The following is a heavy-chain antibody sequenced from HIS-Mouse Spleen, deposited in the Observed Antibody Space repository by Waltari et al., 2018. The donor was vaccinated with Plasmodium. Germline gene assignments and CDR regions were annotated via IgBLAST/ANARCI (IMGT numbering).Heavy chain of an antibody. CDR1: GFTFNSYA. V-gene: IGHV3-30-3*01. Sequence: QVQLVESWGGVVQPGRSLRLSCAASGFTFNSYAMHWVRQAPGKGLEWVAVISYDGSNKYYADSVKGRFTISRDNSKNTLYLQMNSLRAEDTAVYYCARDRRLAFDYWGQGTLVTVSS. D-gene: IGHD2-15*01. CDR2: ISYDGSNK. CDR3: ARDRRLAFDY. J-gene: IGHJ4*02.